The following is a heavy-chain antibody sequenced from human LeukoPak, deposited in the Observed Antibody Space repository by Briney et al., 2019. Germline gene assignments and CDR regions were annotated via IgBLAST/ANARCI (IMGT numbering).Heavy chain of an antibody. CDR2: IKQDGSEK. CDR1: GFTFNSYW. Sequence: PGGSLRLSCAASGFTFNSYWMSWVRQAPGKGLEWVANIKQDGSEKYYVDSVKGRFTISRDNAKNSLYLQMNSLRAEDTALYHCARNNGMDVWGQGTTVIVSS. V-gene: IGHV3-7*03. J-gene: IGHJ6*02. CDR3: ARNNGMDV.